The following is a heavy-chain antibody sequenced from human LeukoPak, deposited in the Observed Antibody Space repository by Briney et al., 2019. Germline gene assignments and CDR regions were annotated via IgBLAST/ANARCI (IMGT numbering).Heavy chain of an antibody. J-gene: IGHJ4*02. CDR1: GFTFSNFA. Sequence: PGGSLRLSCASSGFTFSNFAMSWVRQAPGEGLEWVSAISDSGVSTYYADSVKGRFTISRDNSKNTLYLHMNSLRAEDTAVYSCANHVRSIVAAIGYWGQGTLVTVSS. V-gene: IGHV3-23*01. CDR2: ISDSGVST. CDR3: ANHVRSIVAAIGY. D-gene: IGHD5-12*01.